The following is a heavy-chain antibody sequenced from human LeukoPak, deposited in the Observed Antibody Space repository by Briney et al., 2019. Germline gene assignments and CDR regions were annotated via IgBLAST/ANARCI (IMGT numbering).Heavy chain of an antibody. CDR2: INPNSGGT. CDR1: GYTFTGYY. J-gene: IGHJ6*02. V-gene: IGHV1-2*04. CDR3: ARGEMFTRGHYYYGMDV. Sequence: GASVKVSCKAFGYTFTGYYMHWVRQAPGQGLEWMGWINPNSGGTNYAQKFQGWVTMTRDTSISTAYMELSRLRSDDTAVYYCARGEMFTRGHYYYGMDVWGQGTTVTVSS. D-gene: IGHD5-24*01.